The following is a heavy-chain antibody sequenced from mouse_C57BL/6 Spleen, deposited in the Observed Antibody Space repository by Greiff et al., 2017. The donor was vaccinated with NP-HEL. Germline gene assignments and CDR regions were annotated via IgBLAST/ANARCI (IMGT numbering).Heavy chain of an antibody. V-gene: IGHV1-15*01. CDR2: IDPETGGT. D-gene: IGHD2-5*01. Sequence: VQLQQSGAELVRPGASVTLSCKASGYTFTDYEMHWVKQTPVHGLEWIGAIDPETGGTAYTQKFKGKAILTADKSSSTAYMELRSLTSEDSAVYYCTRMDYSNFFDYWGQGTTLTVSS. CDR1: GYTFTDYE. CDR3: TRMDYSNFFDY. J-gene: IGHJ2*01.